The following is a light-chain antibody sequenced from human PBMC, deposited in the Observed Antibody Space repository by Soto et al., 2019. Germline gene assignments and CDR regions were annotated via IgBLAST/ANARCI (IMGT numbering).Light chain of an antibody. CDR2: GAS. CDR1: QSVSSSY. V-gene: IGKV3-20*01. CDR3: QQDGSSPLT. Sequence: VLTQYPGTLSLSPGERATLSCRASQSVSSSYLAWYQQKPGQAPRLLIYGASSRATGIPDRFSGSGSGTDFTLTISRLEPEDFAVYYCQQDGSSPLTFGGGTMVDIK. J-gene: IGKJ4*01.